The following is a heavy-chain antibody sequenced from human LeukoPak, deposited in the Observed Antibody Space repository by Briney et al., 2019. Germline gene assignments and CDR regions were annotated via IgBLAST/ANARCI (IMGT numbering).Heavy chain of an antibody. J-gene: IGHJ4*02. CDR3: ATHRAYSSSSPVLAGY. Sequence: ASVKVSCKASGYTFTSYDINWVRQATGQGLEWMGWMNPNSGNTGYAQKFQGRVTMTRNTSISTAYMELSSLRSEDTAVYYCATHRAYSSSSPVLAGYWGQGTLVTVSS. CDR1: GYTFTSYD. CDR2: MNPNSGNT. D-gene: IGHD6-6*01. V-gene: IGHV1-8*01.